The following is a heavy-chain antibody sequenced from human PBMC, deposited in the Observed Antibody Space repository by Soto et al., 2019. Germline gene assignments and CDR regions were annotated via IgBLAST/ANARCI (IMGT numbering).Heavy chain of an antibody. J-gene: IGHJ4*02. CDR1: GYTFTSYG. CDR3: ARYFTVGCELKWYYFAY. V-gene: IGHV1-18*01. D-gene: IGHD5-12*01. CDR2: ISAYNGNT. Sequence: QVQLVQSGAEVKKPGASVKVSCKASGYTFTSYGISWVRQAPGQGLEWMGWISAYNGNTNYAQKLQGRGTMTTDTPTPTAYMELWGPSSDDTAVYYCARYFTVGCELKWYYFAYSGQRTLVTVSS.